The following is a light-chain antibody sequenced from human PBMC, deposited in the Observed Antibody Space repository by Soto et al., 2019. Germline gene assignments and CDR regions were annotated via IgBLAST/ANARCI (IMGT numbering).Light chain of an antibody. CDR1: SSDVGGYNY. CDR2: DVS. V-gene: IGLV2-14*01. J-gene: IGLJ3*02. Sequence: QSALTQPASVSGSPGQSITISCTGTSSDVGGYNYVSWYQQHPGKAPKLMIYDVSNRPSGVSNRFSGSKSGNTASLTISGLDAEDDADYYCSSYTSSISLFGAGTKLTVL. CDR3: SSYTSSISL.